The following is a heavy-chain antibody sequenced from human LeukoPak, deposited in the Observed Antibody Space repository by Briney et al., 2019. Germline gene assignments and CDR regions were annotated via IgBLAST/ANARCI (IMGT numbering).Heavy chain of an antibody. J-gene: IGHJ4*02. V-gene: IGHV3-23*01. CDR2: ISGSGGST. Sequence: PGGSLRLSCAASGFTFSSYAMSWVRQAPGRGLEWVSAISGSGGSTYYADSVKGRFTISRDNSKNTLYLQMNSLRAEDTAVYYCAKDGYDILTCYIIHAYFDYWGQGTLVTVSS. CDR3: AKDGYDILTCYIIHAYFDY. CDR1: GFTFSSYA. D-gene: IGHD3-9*01.